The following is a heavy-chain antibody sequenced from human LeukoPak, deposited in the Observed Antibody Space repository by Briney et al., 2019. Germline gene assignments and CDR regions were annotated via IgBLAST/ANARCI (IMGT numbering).Heavy chain of an antibody. Sequence: GASVKVSCKASGGTFSSYAISWVRQAPGQGLEWMGGIIPIIGTANYAQKFQGRVTITTDESTSTAYVELSSLRSEDTAVYYCARVSEHYIGHFDYWGQGTLVTVSS. D-gene: IGHD3-3*02. CDR2: IIPIIGTA. CDR3: ARVSEHYIGHFDY. J-gene: IGHJ4*02. CDR1: GGTFSSYA. V-gene: IGHV1-69*05.